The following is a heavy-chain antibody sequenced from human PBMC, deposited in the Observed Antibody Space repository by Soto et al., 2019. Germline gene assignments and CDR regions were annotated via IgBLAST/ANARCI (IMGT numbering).Heavy chain of an antibody. CDR1: GYTFTSYD. D-gene: IGHD3-10*01. CDR2: MNPNSGNT. J-gene: IGHJ4*02. CDR3: ARDTSRITMVRGVIITKGNLDY. V-gene: IGHV1-8*01. Sequence: ASVKVSCKASGYTFTSYDINWVRQATGQGLEWMGWMNPNSGNTGYAQKFQGRVTMTRNTSISTAYMELSSLRSEDTAVYYCARDTSRITMVRGVIITKGNLDYWGQGTLVTVS.